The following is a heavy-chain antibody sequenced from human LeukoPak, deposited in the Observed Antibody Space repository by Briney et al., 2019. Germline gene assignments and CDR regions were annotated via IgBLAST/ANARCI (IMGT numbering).Heavy chain of an antibody. CDR1: GFTFSSYS. J-gene: IGHJ6*03. CDR3: ARVPAAILGSYYYYMDV. Sequence: GGSLRLSCAASGFTFSSYSMNWVRQAPGKGLEWVSSISSSSSYIYYADSLKGRFTISRDNAKNSLYLQMNSLRAEDTAVYYCARVPAAILGSYYYYMDVWGKGTTVTISS. CDR2: ISSSSSYI. V-gene: IGHV3-21*04. D-gene: IGHD2-2*01.